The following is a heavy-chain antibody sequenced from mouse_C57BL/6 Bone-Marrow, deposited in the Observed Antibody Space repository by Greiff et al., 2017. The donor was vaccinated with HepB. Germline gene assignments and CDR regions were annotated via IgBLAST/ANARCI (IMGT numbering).Heavy chain of an antibody. Sequence: VQLHQSGAELVMPGASVKLSCKASGYTFTSYWMHWVKQRPGQGLEWIGEIDPSDSYTNYNQKFKGKSTLTVDKSSSTAYMQLSSLTSEDSAVYYCARWGWLLPFDYWGQGTTLTVSS. J-gene: IGHJ2*01. CDR1: GYTFTSYW. CDR2: IDPSDSYT. D-gene: IGHD2-3*01. V-gene: IGHV1-69*01. CDR3: ARWGWLLPFDY.